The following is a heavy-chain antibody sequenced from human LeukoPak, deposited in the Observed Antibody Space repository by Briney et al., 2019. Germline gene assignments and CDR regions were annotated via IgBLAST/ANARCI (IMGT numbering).Heavy chain of an antibody. V-gene: IGHV3-21*01. J-gene: IGHJ4*02. Sequence: GGSLRLSCAASGFTFSSYSMNWVRQAPGKGLEWVSSTSSSSSYIYYADSVKGRFTISRDNAKNSLYLQMNSLRAEDTAVYYCARGQNAYYDILTGLVDYWGQGTLVTVSS. CDR2: TSSSSSYI. D-gene: IGHD3-9*01. CDR3: ARGQNAYYDILTGLVDY. CDR1: GFTFSSYS.